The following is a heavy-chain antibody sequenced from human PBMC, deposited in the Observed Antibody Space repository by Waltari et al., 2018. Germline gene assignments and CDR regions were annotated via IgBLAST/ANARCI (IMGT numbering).Heavy chain of an antibody. J-gene: IGHJ4*02. V-gene: IGHV3-7*01. CDR3: ARPYSSGWYINFDY. CDR2: IKQDGSES. D-gene: IGHD6-19*01. Sequence: EVQLVESGGGLVQPGGSLRPSCTASGFTFSSYSMVWVRQAPGKGLEWVATIKQDGSESYYVDSVKGRFTFSRDNAKNSLYLQMNSLRAEDTAVYYCARPYSSGWYINFDYWGQGTLVTVSS. CDR1: GFTFSSYS.